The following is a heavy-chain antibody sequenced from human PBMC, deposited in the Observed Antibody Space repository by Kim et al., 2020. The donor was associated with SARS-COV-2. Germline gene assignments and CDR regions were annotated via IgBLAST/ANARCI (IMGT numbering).Heavy chain of an antibody. J-gene: IGHJ4*02. Sequence: YNGTTNYAQKFQGRVTMTTDTSTSTAYMELRSLRSDDTAVYFCARDWSGYWGQGTPVTVSS. CDR3: ARDWSGY. D-gene: IGHD1-1*01. CDR2: YNGTT. V-gene: IGHV1-18*01.